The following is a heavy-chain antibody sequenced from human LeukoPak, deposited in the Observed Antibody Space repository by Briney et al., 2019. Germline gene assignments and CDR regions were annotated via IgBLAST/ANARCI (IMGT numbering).Heavy chain of an antibody. J-gene: IGHJ4*02. CDR2: IYSGGST. D-gene: IGHD2-15*01. CDR3: AKDLRSVVVATFDY. CDR1: GFTVSSNY. V-gene: IGHV3-53*01. Sequence: PGGSLRLSCAASGFTVSSNYMSWVRQAPGKGLEWVSVIYSGGSTYYADSVKGRFTISRDNSKNTLYLQMNSLRVEDTAVYYCAKDLRSVVVATFDYWGQGTLVTVSS.